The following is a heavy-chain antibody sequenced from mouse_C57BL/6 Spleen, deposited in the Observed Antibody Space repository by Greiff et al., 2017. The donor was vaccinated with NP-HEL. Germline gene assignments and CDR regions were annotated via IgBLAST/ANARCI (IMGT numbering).Heavy chain of an antibody. Sequence: EVQLQQSGPELVKPGASVKMSCKASGYTFTDYNMHWVKQSHGKSLEWIGYINPNNGGTSYNQKFKGKATLTVNKSSSTAYMELRSLTSEDSAVYYCAREGIYGNWAMDYWGQGTSVTVSS. D-gene: IGHD2-1*01. CDR3: AREGIYGNWAMDY. CDR2: INPNNGGT. J-gene: IGHJ4*01. CDR1: GYTFTDYN. V-gene: IGHV1-22*01.